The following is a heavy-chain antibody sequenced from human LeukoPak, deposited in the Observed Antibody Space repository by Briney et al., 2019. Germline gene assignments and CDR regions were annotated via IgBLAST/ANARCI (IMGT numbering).Heavy chain of an antibody. CDR3: ARGHSSSSPYFCNGMDV. Sequence: SETLSLTCTVAGDSISSGGYWWSWIRQDPVMGLEWIGYIYYSGSAYYNPSLKSRVNISLDTSKNQFSLKLSSVTAADTAVYYCARGHSSSSPYFCNGMDVWGHGTTVTVSS. D-gene: IGHD6-6*01. V-gene: IGHV4-31*03. J-gene: IGHJ6*02. CDR1: GDSISSGGYW. CDR2: IYYSGSA.